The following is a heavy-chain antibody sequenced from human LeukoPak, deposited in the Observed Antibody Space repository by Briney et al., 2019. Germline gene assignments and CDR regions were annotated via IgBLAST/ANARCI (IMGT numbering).Heavy chain of an antibody. V-gene: IGHV1-8*02. D-gene: IGHD3-3*01. CDR2: MNPNSGNT. CDR3: ARVSAPAYYDFWSGYYVSYYYYGMDV. CDR1: GYTFTGYY. Sequence: GASVKVSCKASGYTFTGYYMHWVRQATGQGLEWMGWMNPNSGNTGYAQKFQGRVTMTRNTSISTAYMELSSLRSEDTAVYYCARVSAPAYYDFWSGYYVSYYYYGMDVWGQGTTVTVSS. J-gene: IGHJ6*02.